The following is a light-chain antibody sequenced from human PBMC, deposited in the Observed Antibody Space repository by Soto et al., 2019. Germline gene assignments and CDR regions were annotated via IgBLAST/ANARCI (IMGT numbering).Light chain of an antibody. CDR3: QKYNSAPLT. V-gene: IGKV1-27*01. CDR2: AAS. J-gene: IGKJ4*01. CDR1: QGIAPY. Sequence: DVQMAQCPSSLSASVGDRVTITCRASQGIAPYLAWFQQKPGKVPKLLIYAASTLQSGVPSRFSGSGSGTDFTLTISSLQPEDVATYYCQKYNSAPLTFGGGTKVDI.